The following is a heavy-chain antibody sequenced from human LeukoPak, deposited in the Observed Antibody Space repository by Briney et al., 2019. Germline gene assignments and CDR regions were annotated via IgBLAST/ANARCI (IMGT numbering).Heavy chain of an antibody. CDR3: ARESQGYDSSGYYRVIDY. Sequence: SETLSLTCTVSGGSISSDYWGWIRQPPGKGLEWIGYIYYSGSTKYNPSLKSRFTISVDTSKNQFSLKLSSVTAADTAVYYCARESQGYDSSGYYRVIDYWGQGTLVTVSS. V-gene: IGHV4-59*01. CDR1: GGSISSDY. CDR2: IYYSGST. J-gene: IGHJ4*02. D-gene: IGHD3-22*01.